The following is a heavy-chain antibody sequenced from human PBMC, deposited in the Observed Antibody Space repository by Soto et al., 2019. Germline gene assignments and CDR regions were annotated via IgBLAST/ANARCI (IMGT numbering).Heavy chain of an antibody. Sequence: GGSLRLSCAASGFTFSSYEMNWVRQAPGKGLEWVSYISSSGSTIYYADSVKGRFTISRDNAKNSLYLQMNSLRAEDTAVYYCAVEYGSGSYYLNRSDYWGQGTLFIVSS. CDR1: GFTFSSYE. CDR2: ISSSGSTI. D-gene: IGHD3-10*01. J-gene: IGHJ4*02. V-gene: IGHV3-48*03. CDR3: AVEYGSGSYYLNRSDY.